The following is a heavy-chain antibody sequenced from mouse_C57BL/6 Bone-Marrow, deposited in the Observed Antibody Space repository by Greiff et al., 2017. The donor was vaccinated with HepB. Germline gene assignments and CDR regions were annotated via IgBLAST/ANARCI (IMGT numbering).Heavy chain of an antibody. CDR1: GFTFSSYT. CDR3: ARRSDY. Sequence: DVQLVESGGGLVKPGGSLKLSCAASGFTFSSYTMSWVRQTPEKRLEWVATISGGGGNTYYPDSVKGRFTISRDNAKNTLYLQMSSLRSEDTALYDCARRSDYWGQGTTLTVSS. D-gene: IGHD3-1*01. V-gene: IGHV5-9*01. J-gene: IGHJ2*01. CDR2: ISGGGGNT.